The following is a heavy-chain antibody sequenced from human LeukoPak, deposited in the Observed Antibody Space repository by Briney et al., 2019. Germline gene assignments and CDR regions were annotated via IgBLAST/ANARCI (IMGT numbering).Heavy chain of an antibody. D-gene: IGHD6-19*01. Sequence: GGSLRLSCAASGFTFSSYWMHWVRPAPGEGREWVSRINTDGSSTDYADSVKGRFTISRDNAKNTLYLQMNSLRVEDMAVYYCARLKGCWGQGTLVTVSS. J-gene: IGHJ4*02. CDR3: ARLKGC. V-gene: IGHV3-74*01. CDR2: INTDGSST. CDR1: GFTFSSYW.